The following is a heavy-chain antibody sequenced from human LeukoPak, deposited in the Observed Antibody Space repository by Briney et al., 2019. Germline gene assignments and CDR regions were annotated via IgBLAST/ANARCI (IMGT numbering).Heavy chain of an antibody. D-gene: IGHD3-22*01. J-gene: IGHJ4*02. CDR2: ISGSGGST. V-gene: IGHV3-23*01. CDR3: ASNYDSSGYSYFDY. CDR1: GFTFSSYA. Sequence: GSLRLSCAASGFTFSSYAMTWVRLAPGKGLEWVSTISGSGGSTYYADSVKGRFTISRDNSQNTLYLQMITLRAEDTAVYYCASNYDSSGYSYFDYWGQGTLVTVSS.